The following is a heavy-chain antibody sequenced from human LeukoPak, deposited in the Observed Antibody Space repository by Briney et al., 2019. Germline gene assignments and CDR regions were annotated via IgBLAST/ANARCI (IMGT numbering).Heavy chain of an antibody. V-gene: IGHV3-21*01. CDR2: ISSSTTYI. CDR3: AREGGYSEFDN. J-gene: IGHJ4*02. Sequence: GGSLRLSCAASGFTFSSYSMNWVRQAPGKGLEWVSSISSSTTYISYADSVKGRFTISRDNAKNSLYLQMNSLRAEDTAVYYCAREGGYSEFDNWGQGTLVTVSS. D-gene: IGHD5-12*01. CDR1: GFTFSSYS.